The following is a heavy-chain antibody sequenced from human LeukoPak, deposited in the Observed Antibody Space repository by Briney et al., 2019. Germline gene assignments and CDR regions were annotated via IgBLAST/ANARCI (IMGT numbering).Heavy chain of an antibody. V-gene: IGHV3-23*01. Sequence: GGSLRLSCAASGFTFTNYAMSWVRQVPGKGLEWVSGISGSGGSTYYADSGKGRFTISRDNSRNTLYLQMNSLRAEDTAVYYCAKDQDYYDSGGIDYWGQGTLVTVSS. CDR2: ISGSGGST. CDR1: GFTFTNYA. D-gene: IGHD3-10*01. CDR3: AKDQDYYDSGGIDY. J-gene: IGHJ4*02.